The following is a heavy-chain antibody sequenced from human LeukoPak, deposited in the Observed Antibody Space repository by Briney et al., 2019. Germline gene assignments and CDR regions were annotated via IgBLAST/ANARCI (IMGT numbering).Heavy chain of an antibody. Sequence: GGSLRLSCAASGFTFSTSAMSWVRQAPGKGLEWVANIKQDGSEKYYVDSVKGRFTISRDNAKNSLYLQMNSLRAEDTAVYYCARVAGQQEDYWGQGTLVTVSS. V-gene: IGHV3-7*01. J-gene: IGHJ4*02. CDR3: ARVAGQQEDY. CDR2: IKQDGSEK. CDR1: GFTFSTSA. D-gene: IGHD6-13*01.